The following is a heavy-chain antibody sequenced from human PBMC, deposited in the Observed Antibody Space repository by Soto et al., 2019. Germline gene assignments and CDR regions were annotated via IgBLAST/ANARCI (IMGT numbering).Heavy chain of an antibody. Sequence: PSETLSLTCTVPGGSITRYYWSWLLQPPWKGLKWIGYIYYSGGTNYNPSLKSRVTISVDTSKNQFSLKLSSVTAADTAVYYCARARSPDYCSGGSCYPNWFDPWGQGTLVTVS. V-gene: IGHV4-59*01. CDR1: GGSITRYY. D-gene: IGHD2-15*01. CDR3: ARARSPDYCSGGSCYPNWFDP. CDR2: IYYSGGT. J-gene: IGHJ5*02.